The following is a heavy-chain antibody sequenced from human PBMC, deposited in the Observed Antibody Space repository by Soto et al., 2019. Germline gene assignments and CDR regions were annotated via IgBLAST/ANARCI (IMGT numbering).Heavy chain of an antibody. J-gene: IGHJ4*02. CDR1: GYTFTSYG. CDR2: ISAYNGNT. V-gene: IGHV1-18*01. D-gene: IGHD3-22*01. CDR3: ARDRDQADYYDSSGYYY. Sequence: ASVKVSCKASGYTFTSYGISWVRQAPGQGLEWMGWISAYNGNTNYAQKLQGRVTMTTDTSTSTAYMELRSLRSDDTAVDYCARDRDQADYYDSSGYYYWGQGTLVTVSS.